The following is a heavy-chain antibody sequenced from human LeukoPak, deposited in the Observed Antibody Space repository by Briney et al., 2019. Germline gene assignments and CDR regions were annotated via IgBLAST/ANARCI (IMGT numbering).Heavy chain of an antibody. D-gene: IGHD2-15*01. V-gene: IGHV1-18*01. CDR1: GYTFTSYG. CDR3: ARAFCGFLAESHYCSGGSCYCYGMDV. Sequence: ASVKVSCKASGYTFTSYGITWVRQAPGQGLEWMGWISAYNGNTNYAQKLQGRVTMTTDTSTSTAYMELRSLRSDDTAVYYCARAFCGFLAESHYCSGGSCYCYGMDVWGQGTTVTVSS. J-gene: IGHJ6*02. CDR2: ISAYNGNT.